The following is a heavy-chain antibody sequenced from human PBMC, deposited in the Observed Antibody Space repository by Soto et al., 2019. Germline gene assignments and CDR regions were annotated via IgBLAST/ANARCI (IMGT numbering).Heavy chain of an antibody. D-gene: IGHD5-12*01. CDR1: GGTFSSYA. Sequence: QVQLVQSGAEVKKPGSSVKVSCKASGGTFSSYAISWVRQAPGQGLEWMGGIIPIFGTANYAQKFQGRVTITPDESTSTAYMELSSLRSEDTAVYCCAGDGYNPRWFDPWGQGTLVTVSS. CDR3: AGDGYNPRWFDP. J-gene: IGHJ5*02. CDR2: IIPIFGTA. V-gene: IGHV1-69*05.